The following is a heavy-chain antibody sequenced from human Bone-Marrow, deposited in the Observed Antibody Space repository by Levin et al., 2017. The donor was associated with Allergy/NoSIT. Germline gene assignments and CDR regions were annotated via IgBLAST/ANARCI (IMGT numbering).Heavy chain of an antibody. J-gene: IGHJ4*02. V-gene: IGHV3-23*01. D-gene: IGHD1-26*01. CDR1: RIIFANYA. CDR3: TESKMDFAGATESFDY. Sequence: TGESLKISCTSSRIIFANYAMNWVRQAPGKGPEWVSGISGSARDTYYADSVKGRFIISRDNSQNTLFLEMNSLGAEDSALYYCTESKMDFAGATESFDYWGQGTLVNVSS. CDR2: ISGSARDT.